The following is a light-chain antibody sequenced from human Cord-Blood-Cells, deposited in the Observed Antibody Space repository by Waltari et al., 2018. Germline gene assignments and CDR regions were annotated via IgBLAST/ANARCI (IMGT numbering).Light chain of an antibody. CDR2: AAS. Sequence: DIQMTQSPSSLSASVGDRVTITCRASQSMSSYLNWYQQKPGKAPKLLIYAASSLQSAVPSRFSGSGSGTDFTLTISSLQPEDFATYYCQQSYSTPRTFGGGTKVEIK. CDR1: QSMSSY. CDR3: QQSYSTPRT. J-gene: IGKJ4*01. V-gene: IGKV1-39*01.